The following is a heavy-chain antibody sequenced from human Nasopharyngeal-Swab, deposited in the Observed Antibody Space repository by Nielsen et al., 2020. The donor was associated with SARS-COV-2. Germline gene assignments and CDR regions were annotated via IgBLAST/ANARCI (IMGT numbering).Heavy chain of an antibody. CDR1: GYTFTSYA. D-gene: IGHD3-10*01. CDR3: ARGGVFDP. V-gene: IGHV1-3*01. Sequence: ASVKVSCKASGYTFTSYAMHWVRQAPGQRLEWMGWINAGNCNTKYPQKFQGRVTITRDKSASTAYMELSSLRSEDTAVYYCARGGVFDPWGQGTLVTVSS. CDR2: INAGNCNT. J-gene: IGHJ5*02.